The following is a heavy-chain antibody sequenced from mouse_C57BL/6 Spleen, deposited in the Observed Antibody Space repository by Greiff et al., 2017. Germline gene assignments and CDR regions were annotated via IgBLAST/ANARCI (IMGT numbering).Heavy chain of an antibody. J-gene: IGHJ3*01. Sequence: VQLQQSGAELVKPGASVKLSCTASGFNIKDYYMHWVKQRTEQGLEWIGRIDPEDGETRYAPKFQGKATLTADTSSITAYLQLSSLTSEDTAVYYCAGQDGITTVYLLFAYCGQGTLVTVSA. CDR2: IDPEDGET. D-gene: IGHD1-1*01. CDR3: AGQDGITTVYLLFAY. V-gene: IGHV14-2*01. CDR1: GFNIKDYY.